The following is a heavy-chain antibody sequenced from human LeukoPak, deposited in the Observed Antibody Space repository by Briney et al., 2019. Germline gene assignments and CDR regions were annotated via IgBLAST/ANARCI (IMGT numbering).Heavy chain of an antibody. V-gene: IGHV1-18*01. CDR1: GYTFTSYG. D-gene: IGHD3-10*01. CDR2: ISAYNGNT. J-gene: IGHJ4*02. CDR3: ARDSGVTMVRGVIINQYFDY. Sequence: ASVKVSCKASGYTFTSYGISWVRQAPGQGLEWMGWISAYNGNTNYAQKFQGRVTMTRDTSTSTVYMELSSLRSEDTAVYYCARDSGVTMVRGVIINQYFDYWGQGTLVTVSS.